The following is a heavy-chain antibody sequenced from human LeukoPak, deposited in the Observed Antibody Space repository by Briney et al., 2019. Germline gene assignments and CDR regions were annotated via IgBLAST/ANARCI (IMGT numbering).Heavy chain of an antibody. D-gene: IGHD2-21*01. V-gene: IGHV1-8*01. CDR1: GYTFTSYD. CDR2: MNPNSGNT. Sequence: GASVKVSCKASGYTFTSYDINWVRQATGQGLEWMGWMNPNSGNTGYAQKFQGRVTMTEDTSTDTAYMELSSLRSEDTAVYFCAAGGDYTLLDYWGQGTLVTVSS. J-gene: IGHJ4*02. CDR3: AAGGDYTLLDY.